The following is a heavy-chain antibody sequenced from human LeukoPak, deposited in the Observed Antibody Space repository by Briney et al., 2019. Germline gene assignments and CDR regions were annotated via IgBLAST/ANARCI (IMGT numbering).Heavy chain of an antibody. CDR1: GFTFDDYA. Sequence: PGRPLRLSCAASGFTFDDYAMHWVRQAPGKGLEWVSGISWNSGSIGYADSVKGRFTISRGNAKNSLYLQMNSLRAEDTALYYCAKGYGGYWGQGTLVTVSS. CDR2: ISWNSGSI. CDR3: AKGYGGY. D-gene: IGHD3-10*01. J-gene: IGHJ4*02. V-gene: IGHV3-9*01.